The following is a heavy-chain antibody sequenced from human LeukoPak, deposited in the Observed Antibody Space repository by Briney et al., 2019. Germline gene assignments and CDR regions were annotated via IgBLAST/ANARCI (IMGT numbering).Heavy chain of an antibody. J-gene: IGHJ5*02. V-gene: IGHV1-18*04. D-gene: IGHD3-10*01. CDR3: ARDTAWFGELLSWFDP. CDR1: GYTFTSYG. Sequence: AAVKVSCKASGYTFTSYGISGVRQAPGQGLEWMGWISAYNGNTNYAQKLQGRVTMTTDTSTSTAYMELRSLRSDDPAVYYCARDTAWFGELLSWFDPWGQGTLVTVSS. CDR2: ISAYNGNT.